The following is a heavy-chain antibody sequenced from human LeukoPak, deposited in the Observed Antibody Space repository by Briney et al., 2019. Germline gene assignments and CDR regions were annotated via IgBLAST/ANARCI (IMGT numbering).Heavy chain of an antibody. CDR2: ISYDGSNK. CDR3: XXXXXXXDSSGYYNY. V-gene: IGHV3-30*03. D-gene: IGHD3-22*01. J-gene: IGHJ4*02. Sequence: GGSLRLSCAASGFTFSSYGMHWVRQAPGKGLEWVAVISYDGSNKYYADSVKGRFTISRDNSKNTLYLQMNSLRAEDTAVYYXXXXXXXXDSSGYYNYWGQGTLVTVSS. CDR1: GFTFSSYG.